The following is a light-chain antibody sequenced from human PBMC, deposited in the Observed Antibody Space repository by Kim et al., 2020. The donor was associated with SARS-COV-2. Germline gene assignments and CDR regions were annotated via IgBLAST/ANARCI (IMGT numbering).Light chain of an antibody. Sequence: SVSPGEGATLICRASQSIATNVAWYKRTPGQPPRLLIYGASPRAAGVPARFSGSGSGTEFTLTITTLQSEDFAIYYCQQYNKWPYTFGQGTKLEI. J-gene: IGKJ2*01. CDR3: QQYNKWPYT. CDR1: QSIATN. CDR2: GAS. V-gene: IGKV3-15*01.